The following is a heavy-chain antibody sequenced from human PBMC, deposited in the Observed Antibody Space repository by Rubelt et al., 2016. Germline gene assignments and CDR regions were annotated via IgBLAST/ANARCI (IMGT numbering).Heavy chain of an antibody. J-gene: IGHJ6*02. CDR2: INHSGST. CDR3: ARGRRGSSSWLGRDYYGMDV. V-gene: IGHV4-34*01. Sequence: QVQLQQWGAGLLKPSETLSLTCAVYGGSFSGYYWSWIRQPPGKGLEGIGEINHSGSTNYNPSIKSRVTISVDTSKNQFSLKLSSVTAADTAVYYCARGRRGSSSWLGRDYYGMDVWGQGTTVTVSS. CDR1: GGSFSGYY. D-gene: IGHD6-13*01.